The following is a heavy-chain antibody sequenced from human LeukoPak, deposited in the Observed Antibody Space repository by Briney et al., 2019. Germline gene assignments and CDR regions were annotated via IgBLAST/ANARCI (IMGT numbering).Heavy chain of an antibody. D-gene: IGHD6-6*01. CDR1: GFTFDDYA. Sequence: GRSLRLSCAASGFTFDDYAMHWVRQAPGKGLEWVSGISWNSGSIGYADSVKGRFTISRDNAKNSLYLQMNSLRAEDTALYYCAKDMDKYSSSSDYYYYCGMDVWGQGTTVTVSS. CDR2: ISWNSGSI. CDR3: AKDMDKYSSSSDYYYYCGMDV. J-gene: IGHJ6*02. V-gene: IGHV3-9*01.